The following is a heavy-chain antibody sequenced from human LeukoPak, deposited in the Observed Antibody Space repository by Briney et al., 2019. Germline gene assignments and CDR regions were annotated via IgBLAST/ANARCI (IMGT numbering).Heavy chain of an antibody. CDR1: GYTFTSYG. CDR3: ARDEREWELRWSFDY. D-gene: IGHD1-26*01. J-gene: IGHJ4*02. Sequence: ASVKVSCKASGYTFTSYGISWVRQAPGQGLEWMGWISAYNGNTNYAQKLQGRVTMTTDTSTSTAYMELRSLRSDGTAVYYCARDEREWELRWSFDYWGQGTLVTVSS. V-gene: IGHV1-18*01. CDR2: ISAYNGNT.